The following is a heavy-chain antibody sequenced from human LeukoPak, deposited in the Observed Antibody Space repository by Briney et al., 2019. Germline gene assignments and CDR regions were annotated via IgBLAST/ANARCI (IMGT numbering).Heavy chain of an antibody. CDR2: IYSSGST. CDR3: ARAKPKNMVRGLIMRREGRYYFDY. Sequence: GGSLRLSCAASGLTVSSNYMSWVRQAPGKGLEWVSVIYSSGSTYYADSVKGRFTISRDNSKSTLYIQMNSLRAEDTAVYYCARAKPKNMVRGLIMRREGRYYFDYWGQGTLVTVSS. CDR1: GLTVSSNY. D-gene: IGHD3-10*01. J-gene: IGHJ4*02. V-gene: IGHV3-53*01.